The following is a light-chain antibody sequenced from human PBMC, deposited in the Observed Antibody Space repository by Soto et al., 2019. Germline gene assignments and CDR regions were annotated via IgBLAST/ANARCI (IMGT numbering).Light chain of an antibody. Sequence: EIVLTQSPGTLSLSPGERATLSCRASQSVSSSFLAWYQQKPGQAPRLLIYGASTRATGIAARFSGSGSGTDFTLTISRLEPEDFAVYYCQQYGVSPKTFGQGTKVDI. CDR3: QQYGVSPKT. J-gene: IGKJ1*01. CDR1: QSVSSSF. CDR2: GAS. V-gene: IGKV3-20*01.